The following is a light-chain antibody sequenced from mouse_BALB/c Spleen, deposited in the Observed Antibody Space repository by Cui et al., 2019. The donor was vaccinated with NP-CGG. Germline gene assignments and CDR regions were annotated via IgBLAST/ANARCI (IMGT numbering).Light chain of an antibody. CDR2: GTN. Sequence: QAVVTQESALTTPPGETVTLTCRSSTGAVTTSNYANWVQEKPDHLFTGLIGGTNNRAPGVPARFSGSLIGDKAALTITGAQTEDEAIYFCDLWYSNHWVFGGGTKLTVV. V-gene: IGLV1*01. CDR1: TGAVTTSNY. J-gene: IGLJ1*01. CDR3: DLWYSNHWV.